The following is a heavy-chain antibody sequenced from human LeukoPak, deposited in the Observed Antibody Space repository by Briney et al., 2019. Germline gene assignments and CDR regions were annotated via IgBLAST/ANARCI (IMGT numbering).Heavy chain of an antibody. Sequence: NGSGPTLVKPTQTLTLTCTFSGFSLSTSGVGVGWIRQPPGKALEWLALIYWNDDKRYSPSLKSRLTITRDTSKNQVVLTVTNMDPVDTGTYYCAHHSSSWIEFDYWGQGTLVTVSS. J-gene: IGHJ4*02. V-gene: IGHV2-5*01. D-gene: IGHD6-13*01. CDR2: IYWNDDK. CDR1: GFSLSTSGVG. CDR3: AHHSSSWIEFDY.